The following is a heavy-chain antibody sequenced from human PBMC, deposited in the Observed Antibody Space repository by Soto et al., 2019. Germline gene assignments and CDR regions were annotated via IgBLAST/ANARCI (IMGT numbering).Heavy chain of an antibody. D-gene: IGHD5-18*01. CDR1: GGSISRGDYY. CDR2: IYYSGST. V-gene: IGHV4-30-4*01. J-gene: IGHJ6*03. CDR3: ARRGGGYSYGYDYYYYYMDV. Sequence: PSETLSLTCTVSGGSISRGDYYWSWIRRPPGKGLEWIGYIYYSGSTYYNPSLKSRVTISVDTSKNQFSLKLSSVTAADTAVYYCARRGGGYSYGYDYYYYYMDVWGKGTTVTVSS.